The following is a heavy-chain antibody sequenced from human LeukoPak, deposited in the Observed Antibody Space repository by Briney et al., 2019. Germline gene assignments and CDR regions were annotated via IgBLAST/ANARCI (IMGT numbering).Heavy chain of an antibody. CDR1: GFIFSKYD. D-gene: IGHD2-2*01. J-gene: IGHJ4*02. Sequence: GGSLRLSCAASGFIFSKYDMHWVRQAPGKGLEWVAFIQYDGSSKYYADSVKGRFTISRDNSKNTLYLQMNSLRAEDTAVYYCAKPLYCTGTSCSGYFDYWGQGTLVTVSS. V-gene: IGHV3-30*02. CDR2: IQYDGSSK. CDR3: AKPLYCTGTSCSGYFDY.